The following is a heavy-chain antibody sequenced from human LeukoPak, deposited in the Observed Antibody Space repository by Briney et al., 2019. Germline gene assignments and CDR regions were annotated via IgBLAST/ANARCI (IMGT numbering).Heavy chain of an antibody. CDR1: GGSFRGYY. CDR2: INHSGST. V-gene: IGHV4-34*01. J-gene: IGHJ4*02. Sequence: SETLSLTCAGDGGSFRGYYWSGLRQPPGKGLEWIGEINHSGSTNYNPSLKSRVTISVDTSKNQFSLKLSSVTAADTAVYYCARGGAYYYGSGTSIDYWGQGTLVTVSS. D-gene: IGHD3-10*01. CDR3: ARGGAYYYGSGTSIDY.